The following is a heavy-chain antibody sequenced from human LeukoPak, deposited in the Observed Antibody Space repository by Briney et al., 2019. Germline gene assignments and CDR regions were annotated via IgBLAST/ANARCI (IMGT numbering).Heavy chain of an antibody. J-gene: IGHJ4*02. CDR3: ARYYYGSGSYYQAFDY. CDR2: ISGSGGST. CDR1: GFTFSSYG. D-gene: IGHD3-10*01. V-gene: IGHV3-23*01. Sequence: GGSLRLSCAASGFTFSSYGMSWVRQAPGKGLEWVSAISGSGGSTYYADSVKGRFTISRDNAKNSLYLQMNSLRAEDTAVYYCARYYYGSGSYYQAFDYWGQGTLVTVSS.